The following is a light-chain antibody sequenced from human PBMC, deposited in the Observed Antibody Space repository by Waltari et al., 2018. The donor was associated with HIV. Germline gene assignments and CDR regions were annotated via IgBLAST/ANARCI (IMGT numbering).Light chain of an antibody. CDR2: TAS. CDR1: QNVYSH. Sequence: EIVLTQSPAILSVFPGESATLSCRASQNVYSHFAWYQQKPGQAPRLLISTASTRATGIPARFSGSGFGTEFTLTISSLQSEDFAVYYCQHYNTWPGPAFGQGTKVEIK. CDR3: QHYNTWPGPA. J-gene: IGKJ1*01. V-gene: IGKV3-15*01.